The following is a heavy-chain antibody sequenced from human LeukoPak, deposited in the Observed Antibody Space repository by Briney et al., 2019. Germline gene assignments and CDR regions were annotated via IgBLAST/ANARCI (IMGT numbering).Heavy chain of an antibody. D-gene: IGHD2-21*01. CDR1: GYSFTSYW. J-gene: IGHJ6*02. CDR2: IYPGDSDT. V-gene: IGHV5-51*01. CDR3: ARRLNYYYGMDV. Sequence: PGESLKISCQGSGYSFTSYWIGWVRQMPGKGLEWRGIIYPGDSDTTYSPSFQGQVTISVDKSISTAYLQWSSLKASDTAIYYCARRLNYYYGMDVWGQGTTVTVSS.